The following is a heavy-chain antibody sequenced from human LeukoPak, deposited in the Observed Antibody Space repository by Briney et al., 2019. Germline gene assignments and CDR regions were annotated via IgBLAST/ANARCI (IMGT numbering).Heavy chain of an antibody. CDR3: TQFLWFGQNAFDI. V-gene: IGHV3-73*01. CDR1: GFTFSGSA. CDR2: IRSKANSYAT. D-gene: IGHD3-10*01. Sequence: GGSLRLSCAASGFTFSGSAMHWVRQASGKGLEWVGRIRSKANSYATAYAASVKGRFTISRADSKNTAYLQMNSLKTEDTAVYYCTQFLWFGQNAFDIWGQGTMVTVSS. J-gene: IGHJ3*02.